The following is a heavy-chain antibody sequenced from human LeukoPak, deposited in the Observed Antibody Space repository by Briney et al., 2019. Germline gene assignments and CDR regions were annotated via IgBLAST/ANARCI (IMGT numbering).Heavy chain of an antibody. CDR1: GFTFSSYW. CDR2: INSDGSST. CDR3: ARVVPAALSYYYMDV. J-gene: IGHJ6*03. V-gene: IGHV3-74*01. D-gene: IGHD2-2*01. Sequence: GGSLRLSCAASGFTFSSYWMHWVRQALGKGLVWVSRINSDGSSTSYADSVKGRFTISRDNAKNTLYLQMNSPRAEDTAVYYCARVVPAALSYYYMDVWGKGTTVTVSS.